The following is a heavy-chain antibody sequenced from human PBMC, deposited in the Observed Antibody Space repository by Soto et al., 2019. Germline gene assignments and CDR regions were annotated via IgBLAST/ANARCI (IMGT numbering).Heavy chain of an antibody. Sequence: QVQLQESGPGLVKPSQTLSHTCSVSGASIRSGDYYWNWIRQPPGKGLEWMAYIYYSGSTYYNPSLNRRITVSLDTPKNQFTLKLSSVTAADTAVYYCVRGRVSSGFQNLDYWGQGTLVTVSS. CDR2: IYYSGST. D-gene: IGHD3-3*01. CDR1: GASIRSGDYY. CDR3: VRGRVSSGFQNLDY. J-gene: IGHJ4*02. V-gene: IGHV4-30-4*01.